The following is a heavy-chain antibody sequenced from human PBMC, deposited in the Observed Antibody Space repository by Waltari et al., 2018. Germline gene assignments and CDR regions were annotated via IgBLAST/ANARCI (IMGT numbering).Heavy chain of an antibody. D-gene: IGHD2-15*01. Sequence: EVQLVESGGGLVQPGGSLRLSCATSGFTFSDNWMNWVRQAPGKGLGGVANIKEDGSVTHYVDSVKGRFTISSDNAKNSLYLQMNSLRTEDTAVYYCSRGGDTIVVVDGTRFYHYGVDVWGQGTTVIVSS. CDR3: SRGGDTIVVVDGTRFYHYGVDV. V-gene: IGHV3-7*01. CDR2: IKEDGSVT. J-gene: IGHJ6*02. CDR1: GFTFSDNW.